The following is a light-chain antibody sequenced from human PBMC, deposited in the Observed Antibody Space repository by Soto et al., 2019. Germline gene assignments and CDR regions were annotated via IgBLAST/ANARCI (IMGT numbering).Light chain of an antibody. J-gene: IGKJ1*01. V-gene: IGKV1-5*01. CDR3: QQYNIYSER. CDR1: QSISSW. CDR2: DAS. Sequence: MNKSLAALSSSVGERGTTTCRASQSISSWLAWYQQKPGKAPKPLIYDASSLESGVPSRFSGSGSGTEFTLTISSLQPDDFATYYCQQYNIYSERFAQGTKVDIK.